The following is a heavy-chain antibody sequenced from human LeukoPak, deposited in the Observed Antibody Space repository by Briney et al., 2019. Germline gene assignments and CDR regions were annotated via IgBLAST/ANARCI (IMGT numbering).Heavy chain of an antibody. Sequence: GGSLRLSCAASGFTFSSYGMHWVRQAPGKGLEWVAVIWYDGSNKYYADSVKGRFTISRDNSKNTLYLQMNSLRAEDTAVYYCARDNYYDSSGYYRYYFDYWGQGTLVTVPS. CDR1: GFTFSSYG. CDR3: ARDNYYDSSGYYRYYFDY. V-gene: IGHV3-33*01. J-gene: IGHJ4*02. D-gene: IGHD3-22*01. CDR2: IWYDGSNK.